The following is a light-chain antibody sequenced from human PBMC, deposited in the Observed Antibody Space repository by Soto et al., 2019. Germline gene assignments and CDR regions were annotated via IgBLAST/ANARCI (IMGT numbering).Light chain of an antibody. Sequence: EIVVTQSPCTLALSPGERATLSCWASHSVRSNYLAWYQQKVGQAPRLLIYGASSRAAGIPDRFSGSGSGTDFTLTISRLEPEDFAVYDCQHYDTSAPLTFGGGTKVDIK. CDR1: HSVRSNY. CDR2: GAS. CDR3: QHYDTSAPLT. J-gene: IGKJ4*01. V-gene: IGKV3-20*01.